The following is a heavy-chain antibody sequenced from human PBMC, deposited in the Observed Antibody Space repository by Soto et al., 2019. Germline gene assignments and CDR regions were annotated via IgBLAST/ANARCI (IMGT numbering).Heavy chain of an antibody. CDR3: AKDDWFGELFNWFDP. Sequence: EVQLLESGGGLVQPGGSLRLSCAASGFTFSSYAMSWVRQAPGKGLEWVSAISGSGGSTYYADSVKGRFTISRDNSKNTPYLQMNSLRAEDTAVYYCAKDDWFGELFNWFDPWGQGTLVTVSS. CDR2: ISGSGGST. J-gene: IGHJ5*02. CDR1: GFTFSSYA. V-gene: IGHV3-23*01. D-gene: IGHD3-10*01.